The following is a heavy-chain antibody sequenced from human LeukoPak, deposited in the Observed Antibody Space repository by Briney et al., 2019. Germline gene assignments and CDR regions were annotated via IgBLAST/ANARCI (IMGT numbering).Heavy chain of an antibody. V-gene: IGHV3-9*01. CDR2: ITWNRDNI. J-gene: IGHJ6*02. Sequence: GGSLRLSCAASGFIFSNYAMNWVRQAPGKGLEWVSGITWNRDNIGYGDSVKGRFTISRDNVKNALYLQMTSLRPEDTALYYCAKDLSSAITSALVLDVWGQGTTVIVSS. CDR3: AKDLSSAITSALVLDV. CDR1: GFIFSNYA. D-gene: IGHD3-22*01.